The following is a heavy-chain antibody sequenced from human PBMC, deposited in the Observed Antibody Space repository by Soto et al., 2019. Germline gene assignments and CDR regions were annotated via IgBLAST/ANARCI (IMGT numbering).Heavy chain of an antibody. J-gene: IGHJ6*02. CDR1: GGSISSGGYY. V-gene: IGHV4-31*03. D-gene: IGHD6-6*01. CDR2: IYYSGST. CDR3: ARGSSPYYYYGMDV. Sequence: PSETLSLTCTVSGGSISSGGYYWSWIRQHPGKGLEWIGYIYYSGSTYYNPSLKSRVTISVDTSKNQFSLKLSSVTAADTAVYYCARGSSPYYYYGMDVWGQGTTVTV.